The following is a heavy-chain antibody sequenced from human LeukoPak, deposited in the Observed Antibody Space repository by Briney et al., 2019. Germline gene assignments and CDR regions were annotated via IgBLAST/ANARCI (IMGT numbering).Heavy chain of an antibody. CDR1: GYTFTSYD. Sequence: GASVKVSCKASGYTFTSYDINWVRQATGQGLEWMGWMNPNSGNTGYAQKFQGRVTMTRNTSISTAYMELSSLRSEDTAMYYCARSSDYYDSSGYYRDDAFDIWGQGTMVTVSS. J-gene: IGHJ3*02. CDR3: ARSSDYYDSSGYYRDDAFDI. V-gene: IGHV1-8*01. CDR2: MNPNSGNT. D-gene: IGHD3-22*01.